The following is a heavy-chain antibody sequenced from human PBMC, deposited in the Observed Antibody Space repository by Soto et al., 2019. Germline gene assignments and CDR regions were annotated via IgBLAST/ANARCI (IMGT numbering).Heavy chain of an antibody. D-gene: IGHD5-12*01. J-gene: IGHJ5*02. V-gene: IGHV3-74*01. Sequence: EVQLVESGGGLVQPGGSLRLSCAASEFTFRNYWMHWVRQAPGKGLVWVSRINGDGSTTNYADSVKGRFAISRDNAKSTLFLQMNGLSAEDTAVYYCARGGLRAYWFDPWGQGTLVTVSA. CDR3: ARGGLRAYWFDP. CDR1: EFTFRNYW. CDR2: INGDGSTT.